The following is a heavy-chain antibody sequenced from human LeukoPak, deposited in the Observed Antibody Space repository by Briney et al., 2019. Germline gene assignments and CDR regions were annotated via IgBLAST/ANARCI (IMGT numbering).Heavy chain of an antibody. J-gene: IGHJ4*02. D-gene: IGHD6-19*01. CDR1: GFTFSSYS. CDR3: ARQVDSAVAGTANFDY. Sequence: GGSLRLSCAASGFTFSSYSMNWVRPAPGKGLEWVSSISSSSSYIYYADSVKGRFTISRDNAKNSLYLQMNSLRAEDTAVYYCARQVDSAVAGTANFDYWGQGTLVTVSS. CDR2: ISSSSSYI. V-gene: IGHV3-21*01.